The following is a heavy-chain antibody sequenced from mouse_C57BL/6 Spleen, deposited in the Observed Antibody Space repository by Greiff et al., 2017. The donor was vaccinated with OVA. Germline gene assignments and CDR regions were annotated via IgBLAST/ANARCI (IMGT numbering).Heavy chain of an antibody. Sequence: EVQLQESGPELVKPGASVKISCKASGYSFTGYYMNWVKQSPEKSLEWIGEINPSTGGTTYNQKFKAKATLTVDKSSSTAYMQLKSLTSEDSAVYYCARRATVVECAMDYWGQGTSVTVSS. CDR1: GYSFTGYY. V-gene: IGHV1-42*01. D-gene: IGHD1-1*01. J-gene: IGHJ4*01. CDR2: INPSTGGT. CDR3: ARRATVVECAMDY.